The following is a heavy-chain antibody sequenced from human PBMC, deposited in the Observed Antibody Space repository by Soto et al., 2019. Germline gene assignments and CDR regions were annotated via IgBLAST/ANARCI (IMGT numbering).Heavy chain of an antibody. Sequence: ASVKVSCKASGYILTDYCMHWVRQAPGQELGWMGRINPNSGGTNYAQKFQGRVTMTRDTSISTAYTELSSLRSEDTATYYCASFYPESSAFRGRGTLDIVS. J-gene: IGHJ4*02. CDR2: INPNSGGT. D-gene: IGHD3-10*01. CDR1: GYILTDYC. V-gene: IGHV1-2*06. CDR3: ASFYPESSAF.